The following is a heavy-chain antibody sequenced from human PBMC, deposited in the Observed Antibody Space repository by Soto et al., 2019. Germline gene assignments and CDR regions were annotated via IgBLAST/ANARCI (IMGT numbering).Heavy chain of an antibody. V-gene: IGHV6-1*01. CDR1: GDSVSSNSAA. D-gene: IGHD3-10*01. Sequence: QTLSLTCAISGDSVSSNSAAWNWIRQSPSRGLEWLGRTYYRSKWYNDYAVSVKSRITINPDTSKNQFSLQLNSVTPEDTAVYYCARSRVAEVVVRGVIIRLASDYYYYGMDVWGQGTTVTVSS. J-gene: IGHJ6*02. CDR2: TYYRSKWYN. CDR3: ARSRVAEVVVRGVIIRLASDYYYYGMDV.